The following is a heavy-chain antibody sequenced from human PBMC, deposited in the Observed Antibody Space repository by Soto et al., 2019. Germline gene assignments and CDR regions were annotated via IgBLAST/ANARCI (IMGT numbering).Heavy chain of an antibody. Sequence: EVQLVESGGGLVQPGGSLRLSCATSGFILSDCAMNWVRQAPGKGLEWVSYISSSSVIDYADSVKGRFTVSRDNARNSLYLQMNSLRAEDTAVYYCARDLSWGSMDVWGKGTTVTVSS. CDR1: GFILSDCA. V-gene: IGHV3-48*01. D-gene: IGHD3-16*01. J-gene: IGHJ6*04. CDR2: ISSSSVI. CDR3: ARDLSWGSMDV.